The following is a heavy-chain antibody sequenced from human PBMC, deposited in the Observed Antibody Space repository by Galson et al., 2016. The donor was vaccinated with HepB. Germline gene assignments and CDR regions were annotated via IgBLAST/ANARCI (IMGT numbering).Heavy chain of an antibody. CDR3: AKDHGYSYGYLAY. D-gene: IGHD5-18*01. CDR2: ISYDGSNK. CDR1: GFTFSTYG. J-gene: IGHJ4*02. Sequence: SLRLSCAASGFTFSTYGMHWVRQAPGKGLDWVAVISYDGSNKYYADSVKGRFTISRDNSKNTLYLKMNGLRAEDTAVYYCAKDHGYSYGYLAYWGQGTLVTVSS. V-gene: IGHV3-30*18.